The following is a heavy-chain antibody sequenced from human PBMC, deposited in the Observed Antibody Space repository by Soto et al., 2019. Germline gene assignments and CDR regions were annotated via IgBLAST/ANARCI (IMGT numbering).Heavy chain of an antibody. Sequence: PVGSLRLSCAASGFTVSSNYMTWVRQAPGKGLEWVSVLWSAGLTYYADSVKGRFTISRDNSKNTVYLQMNSLRAEDSAVYYCARELPPDIWGRGTLVTVSS. J-gene: IGHJ4*02. V-gene: IGHV3-53*01. CDR2: LWSAGLT. CDR3: ARELPPDI. CDR1: GFTVSSNY.